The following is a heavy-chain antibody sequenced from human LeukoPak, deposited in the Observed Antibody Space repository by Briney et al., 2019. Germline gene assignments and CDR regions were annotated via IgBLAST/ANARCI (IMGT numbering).Heavy chain of an antibody. CDR3: AKPARTDYADY. CDR2: INGSGDKT. V-gene: IGHV3-23*01. J-gene: IGHJ4*02. D-gene: IGHD1-14*01. CDR1: GFTFSSHG. Sequence: PGGSLRLSCAAYGFTFSSHGMNWVRQAPGKGLEWVSSINGSGDKTYYADSVKGRFTISRDNSKNTLYLQMNSLRAEDTAVYYCAKPARTDYADYWGQGTLVTVSS.